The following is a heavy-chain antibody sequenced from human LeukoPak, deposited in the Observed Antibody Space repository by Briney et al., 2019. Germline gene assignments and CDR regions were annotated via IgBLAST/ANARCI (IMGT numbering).Heavy chain of an antibody. CDR1: GGSISSSSYY. J-gene: IGHJ3*02. D-gene: IGHD6-13*01. V-gene: IGHV4-39*07. Sequence: SETLSLTCTVSGGSISSSSYYWGWIRQPPGKGLEWIGSIYYSGSTYYNPSLKSRVTISVDTSKNQFSLKLSSVTAADTAVYYCARGSSSWYPWGPDDAFDIWGQGTMVTVSS. CDR3: ARGSSSWYPWGPDDAFDI. CDR2: IYYSGST.